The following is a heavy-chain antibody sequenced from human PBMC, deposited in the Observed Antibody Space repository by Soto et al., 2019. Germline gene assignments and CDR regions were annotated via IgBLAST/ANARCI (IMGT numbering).Heavy chain of an antibody. CDR3: ARDRGYDILTGPSHYYYYGMDV. J-gene: IGHJ6*02. V-gene: IGHV3-30-3*01. Sequence: GGSLRLSCAASGFTFSSYAMHWVRQAPGKGLEWVAFISYDGSNKYYADSVKGRLTISRDNSKNTLYLQLNSLRAEDTAVYYCARDRGYDILTGPSHYYYYGMDVWGQGTTVTVSS. CDR1: GFTFSSYA. CDR2: ISYDGSNK. D-gene: IGHD3-9*01.